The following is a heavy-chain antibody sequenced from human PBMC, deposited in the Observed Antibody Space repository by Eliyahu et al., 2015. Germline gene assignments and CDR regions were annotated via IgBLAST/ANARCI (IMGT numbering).Heavy chain of an antibody. V-gene: IGHV4-39*01. Sequence: QLQLQESGPGLVKPSETLSLTCXVSGGPINLNSYPWGWIRQPPGXGLEWIATIHSSGSTFYNPSLKTRVTIPVDTSKSQFSLTLNSVTAADTALYYCARLPTGFPNWIDPWGQGIMVTVSS. J-gene: IGHJ5*02. CDR2: IHSSGST. D-gene: IGHD3-9*01. CDR1: GGPINLNSYP. CDR3: ARLPTGFPNWIDP.